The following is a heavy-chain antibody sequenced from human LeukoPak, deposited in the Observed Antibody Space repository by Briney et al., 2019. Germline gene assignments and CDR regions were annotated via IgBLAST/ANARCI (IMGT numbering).Heavy chain of an antibody. V-gene: IGHV3-30*18. CDR2: ISYDGSYK. Sequence: PGGSLRPSCAASGFTFSSYGMHWVRQAPGKGLEWVAVISYDGSYKYYADSVKGRFTIFRDNSKNTLYLQMNSLRAEDAAVYYCAKDSPYCSGGSCYSPYYYYGVDVWGQGTTVTVSS. CDR1: GFTFSSYG. CDR3: AKDSPYCSGGSCYSPYYYYGVDV. J-gene: IGHJ6*02. D-gene: IGHD2-15*01.